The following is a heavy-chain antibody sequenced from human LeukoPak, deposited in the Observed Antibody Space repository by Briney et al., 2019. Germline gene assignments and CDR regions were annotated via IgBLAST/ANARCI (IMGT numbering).Heavy chain of an antibody. J-gene: IGHJ6*03. CDR1: GYTFTSYD. D-gene: IGHD4-17*01. V-gene: IGHV1-8*03. CDR3: ARDSPLYGALREENYYYYMDV. CDR2: MNPNSGNT. Sequence: ASVKVSCKASGYTFTSYDINWVRQATGQGLEWMGWMNPNSGNTGYAQKFQGRVTITRNTSISTAYMELSSLRSEDTAVYYCARDSPLYGALREENYYYYMDVWGKGTTVTVSS.